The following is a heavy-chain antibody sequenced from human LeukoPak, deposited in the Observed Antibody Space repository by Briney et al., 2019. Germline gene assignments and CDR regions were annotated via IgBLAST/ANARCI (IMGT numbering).Heavy chain of an antibody. CDR1: GGSISSSSYY. J-gene: IGHJ6*03. CDR2: IYYSGST. V-gene: IGHV4-39*07. CDR3: ARDDGGNPYYYYYYMDV. Sequence: PSETLSLTCTVSGGSISSSSYYWGWIRQPPGKGLEWIGSIYYSGSTYYNPSLKSRVTISVDTSKNQFSLRLSSVTAADTAVYYCARDDGGNPYYYYYYMDVWGKGTTVTVSS. D-gene: IGHD4-23*01.